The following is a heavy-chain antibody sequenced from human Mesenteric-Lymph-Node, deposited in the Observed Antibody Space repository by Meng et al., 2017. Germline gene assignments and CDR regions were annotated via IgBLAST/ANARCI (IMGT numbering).Heavy chain of an antibody. V-gene: IGHV4-4*07. J-gene: IGHJ3*02. D-gene: IGHD6-13*01. Sequence: SETLSLTCTVSGGSISGYYWSWIRQPAGKGLEWIGRLRASDTNYSPSLNSRVTISVDTSKNQFSLNLSSVTAADTALYYCARAIGGPGTYAFDMWGPGTMVTVSS. CDR1: GGSISGYY. CDR2: LRASDT. CDR3: ARAIGGPGTYAFDM.